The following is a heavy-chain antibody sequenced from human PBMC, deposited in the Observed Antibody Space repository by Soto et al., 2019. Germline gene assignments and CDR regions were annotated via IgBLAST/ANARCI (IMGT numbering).Heavy chain of an antibody. CDR2: IRSKANSYAT. CDR1: GFTFSGSA. V-gene: IGHV3-73*01. J-gene: IGHJ5*02. D-gene: IGHD6-13*01. CDR3: TRHVWGVGYSSNWAAGVLNWFDP. Sequence: GGSLRLSCAASGFTFSGSAMHWVRQASGKGLEWVGRIRSKANSYATAYAASVKGRFTISRDDSKNTAYLQMNSLKTEDTAVDYCTRHVWGVGYSSNWAAGVLNWFDPWGQGTLVTVSS.